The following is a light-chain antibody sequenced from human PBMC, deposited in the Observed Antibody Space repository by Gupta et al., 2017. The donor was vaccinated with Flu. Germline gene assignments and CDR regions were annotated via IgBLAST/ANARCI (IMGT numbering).Light chain of an antibody. Sequence: DIQLTQSPSFLSASVGDGVSITCRASQGINNYLAWYQHKPGKAPRLLIYVASILQSGVPLRFSGSGSGTEFTLTISSLQPEDFATYYCQHRDRYPPTFGQGTKLEIK. CDR3: QHRDRYPPT. CDR2: VAS. CDR1: QGINNY. V-gene: IGKV1-9*01. J-gene: IGKJ2*01.